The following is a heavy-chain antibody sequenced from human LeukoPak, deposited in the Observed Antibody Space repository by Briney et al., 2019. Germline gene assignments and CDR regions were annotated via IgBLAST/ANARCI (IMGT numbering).Heavy chain of an antibody. Sequence: SETLSLTCTVSGGSISSSSYYWGWIRQPPGKGLEWIGSIYYSGSAYYNPSLKSRVTISVDTSKNQFSLNLSSVTAADTAVYYCARGSSSRWYRTNCYYYYMDVWGKGTTVTVSS. CDR1: GGSISSSSYY. CDR2: IYYSGSA. V-gene: IGHV4-39*07. D-gene: IGHD6-13*01. CDR3: ARGSSSRWYRTNCYYYYMDV. J-gene: IGHJ6*03.